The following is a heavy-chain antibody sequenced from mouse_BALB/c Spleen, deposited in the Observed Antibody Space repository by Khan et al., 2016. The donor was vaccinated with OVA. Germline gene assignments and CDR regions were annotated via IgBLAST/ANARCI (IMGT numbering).Heavy chain of an antibody. D-gene: IGHD1-1*01. J-gene: IGHJ3*01. CDR3: ARVGPDHASYGAWFAY. V-gene: IGHV1-4*01. CDR1: GYTFTSYT. CDR2: INPSNGYT. Sequence: QVQLQQSGAELARPGASVKMSCKASGYTFTSYTMHWVKQRPGQGLEWIGYINPSNGYTNYNQKFRDKATLTADKSSRTAYMQLSSLTSEDSAVYYGARVGPDHASYGAWFAYWGQGTLVTVSA.